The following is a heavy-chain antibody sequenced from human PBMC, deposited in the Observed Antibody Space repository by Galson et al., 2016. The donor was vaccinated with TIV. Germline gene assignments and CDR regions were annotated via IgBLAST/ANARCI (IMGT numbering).Heavy chain of an antibody. J-gene: IGHJ6*02. Sequence: SVKVSCKASGYTFSHYYLHWVRQAPGQGLEWMGRINPKNGATEYALKFQGRVTMTRDTSISIAYMELSSLTSDDTVVYYCARERGPGNCDDSSCYGYYGKDVWGQGTTVTVSS. D-gene: IGHD2-2*03. CDR2: INPKNGAT. V-gene: IGHV1-2*05. CDR3: ARERGPGNCDDSSCYGYYGKDV. CDR1: GYTFSHYY.